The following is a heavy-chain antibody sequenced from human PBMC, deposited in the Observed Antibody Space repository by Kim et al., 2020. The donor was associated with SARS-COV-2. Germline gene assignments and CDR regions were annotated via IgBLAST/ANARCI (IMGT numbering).Heavy chain of an antibody. Sequence: GGSLRLSCAASGFTFSSYGMHWVRQAPGKGLEWVAVISYDGSNKYYADSVKGRFTISRDNSKNTLYLQMNSLRAEDTAVYYCASPRPSRAYRYYYYYGM. J-gene: IGHJ6*01. D-gene: IGHD3-16*02. V-gene: IGHV3-30*03. CDR1: GFTFSSYG. CDR2: ISYDGSNK. CDR3: ASPRPSRAYRYYYYYGM.